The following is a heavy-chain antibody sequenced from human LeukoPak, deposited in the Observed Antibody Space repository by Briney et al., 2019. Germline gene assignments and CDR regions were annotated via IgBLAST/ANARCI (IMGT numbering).Heavy chain of an antibody. V-gene: IGHV4-59*08. CDR1: GGSISSYY. Sequence: PSETLSLTCTVSGGSISSYYWSWIRQPPGKGPEWIGYIYYSGSTNYNPSLKSRVTISVDTSKNQFSLKLSSVTAADTAVYYCASHDPGRWLQSSHFDYWGQGTLVTVSS. J-gene: IGHJ4*02. D-gene: IGHD5-24*01. CDR3: ASHDPGRWLQSSHFDY. CDR2: IYYSGST.